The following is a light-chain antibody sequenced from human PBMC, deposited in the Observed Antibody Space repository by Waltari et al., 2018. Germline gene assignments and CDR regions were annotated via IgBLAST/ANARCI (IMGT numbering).Light chain of an antibody. Sequence: QSVLTQPPSVSAAPGQTVTISCPGSSPHLGNYYLPWYHQLPGAAPKLLIYDNNKRPSGIPDRFSASKSGTSATLGITGLQIGDEADYYCATWDNSLSDVVFGGGTKLTVL. J-gene: IGLJ2*01. CDR1: SPHLGNYY. V-gene: IGLV1-51*01. CDR2: DNN. CDR3: ATWDNSLSDVV.